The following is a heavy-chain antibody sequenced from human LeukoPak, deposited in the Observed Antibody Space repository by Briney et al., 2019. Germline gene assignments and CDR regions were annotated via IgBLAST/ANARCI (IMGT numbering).Heavy chain of an antibody. D-gene: IGHD6-13*01. Sequence: AGGSLRLSCAASGFTFSNYMMNWVRQAPGKGLEWVSSINSDSSYIYYADSMKGRFFISRDNAKNSLYLQMISLRAEDTAVYYCARDAATDDAFDIWGQGTMVTVSS. CDR1: GFTFSNYM. V-gene: IGHV3-21*01. CDR2: INSDSSYI. J-gene: IGHJ3*02. CDR3: ARDAATDDAFDI.